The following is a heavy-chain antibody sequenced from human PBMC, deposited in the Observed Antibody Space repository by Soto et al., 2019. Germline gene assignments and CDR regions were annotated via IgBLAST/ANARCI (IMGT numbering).Heavy chain of an antibody. V-gene: IGHV3-23*01. Sequence: PGGSLRLSCAASGFTFSNYAMTWVRQAPGRGLEWVSVITGGGDTTYYADSVKGRFTISRDNSKNKLSLQMNSLRAEDTALYYCAKRDRSNWSYFDYWGQGTLVTVSS. D-gene: IGHD1-20*01. CDR1: GFTFSNYA. CDR2: ITGGGDTT. CDR3: AKRDRSNWSYFDY. J-gene: IGHJ4*02.